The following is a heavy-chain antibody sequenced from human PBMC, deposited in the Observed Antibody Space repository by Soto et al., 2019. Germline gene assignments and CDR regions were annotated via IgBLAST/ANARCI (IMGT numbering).Heavy chain of an antibody. D-gene: IGHD1-26*01. CDR2: TYWDDDK. J-gene: IGHJ4*02. CDR1: GFSLSTTGVG. Sequence: SGPTLVNPTQTLTLTCTFSGFSLSTTGVGLGWIRQPPGKALEWLALTYWDDDKRYSPSLKSRLTITKDTSKNQVVLTMTNMDLVDTGTYYCVYDWYSGKSSVLNYWGQGTLVTVSS. V-gene: IGHV2-5*04. CDR3: VYDWYSGKSSVLNY.